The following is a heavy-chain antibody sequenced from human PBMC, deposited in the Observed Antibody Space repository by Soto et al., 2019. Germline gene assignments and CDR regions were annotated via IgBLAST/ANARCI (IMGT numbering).Heavy chain of an antibody. V-gene: IGHV4-59*01. CDR2: IYYSGST. J-gene: IGHJ3*02. CDR1: GGSLSSYS. CDR3: ARVGGYYDSSGYFRWATAIHI. Sequence: SETLSLTCTVSGGSLSSYSWRWSRQPPGKGLEWIGYIYYSGSTNYNPSLKSRVTISVDTSKNQFSLKLSSVTAADTAVYYCARVGGYYDSSGYFRWATAIHISGPGTIVTVS. D-gene: IGHD3-22*01.